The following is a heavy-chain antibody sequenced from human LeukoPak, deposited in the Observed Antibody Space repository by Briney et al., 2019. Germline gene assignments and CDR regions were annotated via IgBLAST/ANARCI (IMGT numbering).Heavy chain of an antibody. CDR1: GFTFSSCA. J-gene: IGHJ6*02. Sequence: PGGSLRLSCAASGFTFSSCAMSWVRQAPGKGLEWVSAISGSGGTTDYADSVKGRFTISRDNSKNTLYLQMNSLRAEDTAIYYCAKGAMEDDYYYYGMDVWGQGTTVTVSS. CDR3: AKGAMEDDYYYYGMDV. D-gene: IGHD1-1*01. V-gene: IGHV3-23*01. CDR2: ISGSGGTT.